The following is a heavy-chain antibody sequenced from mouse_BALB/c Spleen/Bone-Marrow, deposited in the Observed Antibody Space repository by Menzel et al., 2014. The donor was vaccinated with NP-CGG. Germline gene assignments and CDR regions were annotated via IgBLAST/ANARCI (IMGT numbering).Heavy chain of an antibody. CDR2: IRNKAKGYTT. V-gene: IGHV7-3*02. J-gene: IGHJ1*01. CDR3: ARDENVGIYWYFDV. Sequence: EVKLEESGGGLVQPGGSLRLSCETSGFTFTDYYMSWVRQPPGKALEWLGFIRNKAKGYTTDYSASVKGRFTISRDNSQSISYLQMNTLRAEDSATYYCARDENVGIYWYFDVWGAGTTVTVSS. CDR1: GFTFTDYY.